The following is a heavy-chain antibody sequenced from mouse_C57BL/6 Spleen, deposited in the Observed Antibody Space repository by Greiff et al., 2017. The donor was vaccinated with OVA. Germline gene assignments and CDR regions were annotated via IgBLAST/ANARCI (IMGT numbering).Heavy chain of an antibody. Sequence: VKLQESGAELVKPGASVKISCKASGYAFSSYWMNWVKQRPGKGLEWIGQIYPGDGDTNYNGKFKGKATLTADKSSSTAYMQLSSLTSEDSAVYFCARYDYGSPFAYWGQGTLVTVSA. D-gene: IGHD1-1*01. CDR1: GYAFSSYW. CDR3: ARYDYGSPFAY. V-gene: IGHV1-80*01. CDR2: IYPGDGDT. J-gene: IGHJ3*01.